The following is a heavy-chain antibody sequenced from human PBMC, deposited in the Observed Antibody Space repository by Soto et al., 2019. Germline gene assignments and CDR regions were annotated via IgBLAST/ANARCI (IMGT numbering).Heavy chain of an antibody. CDR3: ARDDFPPYSSSSRGFGY. J-gene: IGHJ4*02. V-gene: IGHV4-59*01. Sequence: QVQLQESGPGLVKPSETLSLKCTVSGGSISSYYWNWVRQPPGKGLEWVGSIYYSGTSDYNPSLKSRLTMSVDPSKNQFPLKLTSVTTADTAVYYCARDDFPPYSSSSRGFGYWGQGALVTVSS. CDR2: IYYSGTS. CDR1: GGSISSYY. D-gene: IGHD6-6*01.